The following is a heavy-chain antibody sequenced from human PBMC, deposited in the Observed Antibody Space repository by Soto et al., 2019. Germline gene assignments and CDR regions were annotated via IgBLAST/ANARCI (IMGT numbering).Heavy chain of an antibody. D-gene: IGHD2-2*01. V-gene: IGHV1-18*04. CDR1: GYTFTSYG. CDR3: AREWDCSSTSCYGSGYGMDV. J-gene: IGHJ6*02. Sequence: ASVKVSCKASGYTFTSYGISWVRQAPGQGPEWMGWISAYNGNTNYAQKLQGRVTMTTDTSTSTAYMELRSLRSDDTAVYYCAREWDCSSTSCYGSGYGMDVWGQGTTVTVSS. CDR2: ISAYNGNT.